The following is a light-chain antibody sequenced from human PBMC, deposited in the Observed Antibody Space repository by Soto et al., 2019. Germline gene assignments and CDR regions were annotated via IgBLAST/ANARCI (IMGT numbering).Light chain of an antibody. CDR2: DVS. V-gene: IGLV2-11*01. CDR3: SSYAGRYTLM. CDR1: SSDIGAYSF. J-gene: IGLJ3*02. Sequence: QSALTQPRSVSGSPGQSVTISCTGSSSDIGAYSFVSWYQQHPGKAPQFIIYDVSKRPSGVPDRFSGSKSGNTASLTISGLQVEDEADYYCSSYAGRYTLMFGGGTKLTVL.